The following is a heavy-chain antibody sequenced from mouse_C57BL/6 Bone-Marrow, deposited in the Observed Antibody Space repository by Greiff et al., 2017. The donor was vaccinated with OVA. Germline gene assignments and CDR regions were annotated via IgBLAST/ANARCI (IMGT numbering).Heavy chain of an antibody. CDR2: ISSGSSTI. CDR1: GFTFSDYG. V-gene: IGHV5-17*01. Sequence: VQLKESGGGLVKPGGSLKLSCAASGFTFSDYGMHWVRQAPEKGLEWVAYISSGSSTIYYADTVKGRFTISRDNAKNTLFLQMTSLRSEDTAMYYCAKLTGGFDYWGQGTTLTVSS. J-gene: IGHJ2*01. CDR3: AKLTGGFDY. D-gene: IGHD4-1*01.